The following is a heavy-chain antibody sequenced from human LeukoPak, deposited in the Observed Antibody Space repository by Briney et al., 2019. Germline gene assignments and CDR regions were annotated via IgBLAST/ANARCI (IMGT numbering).Heavy chain of an antibody. Sequence: GGSLRLSCAASGFTFNSYAMHWVRQAPGKGLEWVAVISYDESDKYYADSVKGRFTISRDNFQNMLYVQMNSLRSEDTAVYYCAREVLVPAAIRASGLDVWGLGTTVSVSS. V-gene: IGHV3-30*04. CDR2: ISYDESDK. D-gene: IGHD2-2*01. CDR3: AREVLVPAAIRASGLDV. CDR1: GFTFNSYA. J-gene: IGHJ6*02.